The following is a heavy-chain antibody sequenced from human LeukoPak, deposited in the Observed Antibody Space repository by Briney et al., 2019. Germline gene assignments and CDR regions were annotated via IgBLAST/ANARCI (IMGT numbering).Heavy chain of an antibody. CDR3: ARDRSVYYDSRGYYRGELDY. CDR2: ISSNRIYI. Sequence: PGRSLRLSCAASGFTFSSYCMNSVRQAPGKWLEWVSSISSNRIYIFYADSVKGRFTISRDNAKNSLYHQTNSLITKHTSVYYCARDRSVYYDSRGYYRGELDYWGQGTLVTVSS. J-gene: IGHJ4*02. D-gene: IGHD3-22*01. V-gene: IGHV3-21*01. CDR1: GFTFSSYC.